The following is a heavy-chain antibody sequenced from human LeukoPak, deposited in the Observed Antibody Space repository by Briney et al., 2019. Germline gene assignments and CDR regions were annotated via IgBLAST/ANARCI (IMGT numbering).Heavy chain of an antibody. V-gene: IGHV3-74*01. D-gene: IGHD3-3*01. J-gene: IGHJ4*02. Sequence: PGGSLRLSCAASGFTFSSYWMHWVRQAPVKGLVRVSRINRDGRSATYADSVKGRFTISRDNAKNTLYLQMNSLSAEDTAVYYCASASRSGYDDHWGQGTLVTVST. CDR2: INRDGRSA. CDR1: GFTFSSYW. CDR3: ASASRSGYDDH.